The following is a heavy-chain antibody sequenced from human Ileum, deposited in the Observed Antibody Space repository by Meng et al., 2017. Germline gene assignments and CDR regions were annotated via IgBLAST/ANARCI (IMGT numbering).Heavy chain of an antibody. Sequence: QVQQQQGGAGLLKPSETLSLPCTVYGASFTGYSWTWIRQSPGKGLEWIGEVNHDGGTNYSPSLKSRVIISIDTSKNQFSLKLTAVTATDAVVYYCAREGSWFGADYWGQGTLVTVSS. CDR2: VNHDGGT. CDR3: AREGSWFGADY. CDR1: GASFTGYS. V-gene: IGHV4-34*02. J-gene: IGHJ4*02. D-gene: IGHD3-10*01.